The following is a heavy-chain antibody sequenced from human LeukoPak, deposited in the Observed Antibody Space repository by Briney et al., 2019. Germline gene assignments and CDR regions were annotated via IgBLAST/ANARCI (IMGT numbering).Heavy chain of an antibody. CDR3: ARDRTGYFDY. Sequence: SETLSLTCTVSGASIRSHYWSWIRQPPGKGLEWIGYMYYSGNSNYNPALKSRVTISVDTSKNQFSLKMISVTPADTAVYYCARDRTGYFDYWGQGTLVTVSS. CDR2: MYYSGNS. CDR1: GASIRSHY. J-gene: IGHJ4*02. D-gene: IGHD1-1*01. V-gene: IGHV4-59*11.